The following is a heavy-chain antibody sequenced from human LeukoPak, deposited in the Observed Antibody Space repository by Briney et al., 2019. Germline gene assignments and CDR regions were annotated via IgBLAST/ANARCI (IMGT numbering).Heavy chain of an antibody. Sequence: PGGSLRLSCAASGFTFSSYWMSWVRQAPGKGLEWVANIKQDGSEKYYVDSVKGRFTISRDNAKNSLYLQMNSLRAEDTAVYYCAREPKVVPAASFDYWGQGTLVTVSS. CDR2: IKQDGSEK. J-gene: IGHJ4*02. CDR1: GFTFSSYW. V-gene: IGHV3-7*01. D-gene: IGHD2-2*01. CDR3: AREPKVVPAASFDY.